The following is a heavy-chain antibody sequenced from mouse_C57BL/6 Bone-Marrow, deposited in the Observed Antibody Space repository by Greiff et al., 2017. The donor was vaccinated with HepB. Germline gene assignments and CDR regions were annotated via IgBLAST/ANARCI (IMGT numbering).Heavy chain of an antibody. D-gene: IGHD2-2*01. J-gene: IGHJ1*03. Sequence: QVQLQQSGAELVKPGASVKLSCKASGYTFTSYWMHWVKQRPGQGLEWIGMIHPNSGSTNYNEKFKSKATLTVDKSSSTAYMQLSSLTSEDSAVYYCARHGYYGYFDVWGTGTTVTVSS. CDR2: IHPNSGST. V-gene: IGHV1-64*01. CDR1: GYTFTSYW. CDR3: ARHGYYGYFDV.